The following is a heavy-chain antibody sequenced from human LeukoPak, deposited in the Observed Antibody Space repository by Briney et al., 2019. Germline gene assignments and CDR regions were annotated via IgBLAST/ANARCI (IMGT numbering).Heavy chain of an antibody. CDR3: ARERSGWYSDY. CDR1: GGTFSSYA. J-gene: IGHJ4*02. D-gene: IGHD6-19*01. Sequence: SVKVSCKASGGTFSSYAISWVRQSLGQGLERMGGIIPIFGTANYAQKFQGRVTFTADKSTSTAYMKLSSLRSEDTAVYYCARERSGWYSDYWGQGTLVTVSS. V-gene: IGHV1-69*06. CDR2: IIPIFGTA.